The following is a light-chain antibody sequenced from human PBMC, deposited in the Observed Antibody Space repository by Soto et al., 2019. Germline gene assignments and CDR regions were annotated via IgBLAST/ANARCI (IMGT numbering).Light chain of an antibody. J-gene: IGKJ2*01. CDR1: QSVSSSY. CDR3: QQYDSSPPHT. Sequence: DIVLTHSPGTLALSPGARATLPCSASQSVSSSYFVWYQQKPGRAPRRLIYCASSRATAIIERFIGSRSGTDFILTTIRLEPADFSADYCQQYDSSPPHTFGRGTKLEMK. CDR2: CAS. V-gene: IGKV3-20*01.